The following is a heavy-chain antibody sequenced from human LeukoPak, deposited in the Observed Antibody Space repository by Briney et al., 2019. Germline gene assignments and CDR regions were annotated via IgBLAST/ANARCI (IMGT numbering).Heavy chain of an antibody. CDR3: LQSSSCFGGFDY. D-gene: IGHD6-13*01. Sequence: GGSLRLSCAASGFTFDDYTMHWVRHAPGKGLEWVSLISWDGGSTYYADSVKGRFTISRANSKNSLYLQMNRLRTEDTALYYCLQSSSCFGGFDYWGQGTPVTVSS. J-gene: IGHJ4*01. CDR2: ISWDGGST. CDR1: GFTFDDYT. V-gene: IGHV3-43*01.